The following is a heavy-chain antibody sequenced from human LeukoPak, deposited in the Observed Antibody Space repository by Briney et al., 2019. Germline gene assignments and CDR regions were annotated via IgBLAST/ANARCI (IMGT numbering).Heavy chain of an antibody. Sequence: SQTLSLTCVISGDSVSSSIGAWNWIRQSPSRGLEWLGRTYYRSKWYNDYAASVKSRITINPDTSRNQFSLQLNSVTPEDTAVYYCARGEAYSFDHWGQGTLVTVSS. CDR1: GDSVSSSIGA. CDR3: ARGEAYSFDH. J-gene: IGHJ4*02. CDR2: TYYRSKWYN. D-gene: IGHD2-15*01. V-gene: IGHV6-1*01.